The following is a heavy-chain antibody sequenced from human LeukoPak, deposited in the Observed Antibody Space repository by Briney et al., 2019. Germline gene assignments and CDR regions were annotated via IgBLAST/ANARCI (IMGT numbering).Heavy chain of an antibody. D-gene: IGHD5-12*01. CDR2: VENTGRT. J-gene: IGHJ5*02. CDR1: GVAIITSGNC. CDR3: ARQEAYGPSGYDVINR. Sequence: PSETLSLTCTVSGVAIITSGNCWVWIRQPPGTGLEWIGSVENTGRTYYNASFNSRVTISIDTSNDQFSLRLDSVTAADTAMYYCARQEAYGPSGYDVINRWGQGTLVTVSS. V-gene: IGHV4-39*01.